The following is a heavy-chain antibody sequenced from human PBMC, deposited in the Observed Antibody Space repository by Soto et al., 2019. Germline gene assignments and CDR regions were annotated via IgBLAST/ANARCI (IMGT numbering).Heavy chain of an antibody. V-gene: IGHV4-30-2*01. CDR3: ARFRGVVYGFDP. CDR2: IYHSGNT. Sequence: QLQLQESGSGLVQPSQTLSLTCAVSGGSISSGGYSWTWIRQPPGKGLEWIGYIYHSGNTYYNPSPKSRVTISLDRSRNQFSLRLTSVTAADTAVYYCARFRGVVYGFDPWGQGTLVTVSS. D-gene: IGHD2-15*01. J-gene: IGHJ5*02. CDR1: GGSISSGGYS.